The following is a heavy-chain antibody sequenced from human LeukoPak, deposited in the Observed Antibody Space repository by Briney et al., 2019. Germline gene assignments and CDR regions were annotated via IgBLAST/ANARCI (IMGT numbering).Heavy chain of an antibody. J-gene: IGHJ4*02. CDR1: GGSSSGYY. CDR2: INHSGST. Sequence: SETLSLTCAVYGGSSSGYYWSWIRQPPGKGLEWIGEINHSGSTNYNPSLKSRVTISVDTSKNQFSLKLSSVTAADTAVYYCARKDRNYMDYWGQGTLVTVSS. V-gene: IGHV4-34*01. CDR3: ARKDRNYMDY. D-gene: IGHD1-14*01.